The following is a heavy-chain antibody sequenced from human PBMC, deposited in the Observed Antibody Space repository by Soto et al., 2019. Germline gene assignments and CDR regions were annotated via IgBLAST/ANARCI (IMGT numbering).Heavy chain of an antibody. J-gene: IGHJ4*02. CDR2: INHSGST. Sequence: PSETLSLTCAVYGGSFSGHYWSWIRQPPGEGLEWIGEINHSGSTNYNPSLKSRVTISVDTSKNQFSLKLSSVTAADTAVYYCARGGPVAGTLPFDYWGQGTLVTVSS. D-gene: IGHD6-19*01. CDR3: ARGGPVAGTLPFDY. CDR1: GGSFSGHY. V-gene: IGHV4-34*01.